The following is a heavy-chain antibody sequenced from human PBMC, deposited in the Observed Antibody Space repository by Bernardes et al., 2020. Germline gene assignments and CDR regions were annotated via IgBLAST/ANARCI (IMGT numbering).Heavy chain of an antibody. J-gene: IGHJ4*02. CDR3: ARGPYGGDYYFDY. V-gene: IGHV3-74*01. D-gene: IGHD3-16*01. CDR1: GFTFSTNW. CDR2: IKSDGSRR. Sequence: GGSLRLSCAASGFTFSTNWLHWFRLPPGKGLVWFSRIKSDGSRRDYADSVRGRFDVSRDNAKKTLYLQMNSLRVEDTGVYYCARGPYGGDYYFDYWGQGTLVTVSS.